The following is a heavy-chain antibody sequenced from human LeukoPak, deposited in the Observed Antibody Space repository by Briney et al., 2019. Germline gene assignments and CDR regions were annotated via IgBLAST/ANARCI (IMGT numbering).Heavy chain of an antibody. CDR1: GDSISSRTYY. V-gene: IGHV4-30-4*08. CDR2: IWNSGST. Sequence: TLSLTCSVSGDSISSRTYYWTWIRHHPEKGLEWIGYIWNSGSTNYNPSLKSRVTISVDTSKNQFSLKLSSVTAADTAVYYCARVNWNYYYYMDVWGKGTTVTVSS. D-gene: IGHD1-1*01. CDR3: ARVNWNYYYYMDV. J-gene: IGHJ6*03.